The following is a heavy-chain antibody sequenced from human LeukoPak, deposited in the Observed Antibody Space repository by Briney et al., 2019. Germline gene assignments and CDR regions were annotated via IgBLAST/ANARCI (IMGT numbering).Heavy chain of an antibody. D-gene: IGHD3-3*01. J-gene: IGHJ4*02. CDR2: INPNSGGT. CDR1: GYTFTGYY. V-gene: IGHV1-2*02. Sequence: GASVKVSCKASGYTFTGYYMHWVRQAPGQGLEWMGWINPNSGGTNYAQKFQGRVTMTRDTSISTAYMELSRLRSDDTAVYYCARVEGLRFLEWLLYDGLYFDYWGQGTLVTVSS. CDR3: ARVEGLRFLEWLLYDGLYFDY.